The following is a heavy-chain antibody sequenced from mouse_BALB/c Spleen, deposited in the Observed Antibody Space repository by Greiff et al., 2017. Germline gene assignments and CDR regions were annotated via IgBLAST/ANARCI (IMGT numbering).Heavy chain of an antibody. J-gene: IGHJ3*01. D-gene: IGHD1-1*02. V-gene: IGHV1-54*01. Sequence: VQLQQSGAELVRPGTSVKVSCKASGYAFTNYLIEWVKQRPGQGLEWIGVINPGSGGTNYNEKFKGKATLTADKSSSTAYMQLSSLTSDDSAVYFCARGDGSFAYWGQGTLVTVSA. CDR1: GYAFTNYL. CDR3: ARGDGSFAY. CDR2: INPGSGGT.